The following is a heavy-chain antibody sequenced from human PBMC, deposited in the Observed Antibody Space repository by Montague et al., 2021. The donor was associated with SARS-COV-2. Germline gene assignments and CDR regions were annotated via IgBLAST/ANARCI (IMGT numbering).Heavy chain of an antibody. CDR1: GFTFSSYS. Sequence: SLRLSCAASGFTFSSYSMNWVRQAPGQGLEWVSSISSSSSYIYYVDSVKGRFTISRDNAKNSLYLQMNSLRAEDTAVYYCARDDFRIAAAVFDYWGQGTLVTVSS. D-gene: IGHD6-13*01. J-gene: IGHJ4*02. CDR2: ISSSSSYI. V-gene: IGHV3-21*01. CDR3: ARDDFRIAAAVFDY.